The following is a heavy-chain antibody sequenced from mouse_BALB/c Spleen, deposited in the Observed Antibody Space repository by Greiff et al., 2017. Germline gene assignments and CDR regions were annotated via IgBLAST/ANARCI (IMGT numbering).Heavy chain of an antibody. Sequence: VQLQQSGAELAKPGASVKMSCKASGYTFTSYWMHWVKQRPGQGLEWIGYINPSTGYTEYNQKFKDKATLTADKSSSTAYTQLSSLTSEDSAVYYCARTYYGNYGYFDYWGQGTTLTVSS. CDR2: INPSTGYT. D-gene: IGHD2-10*01. V-gene: IGHV1-7*01. CDR3: ARTYYGNYGYFDY. CDR1: GYTFTSYW. J-gene: IGHJ2*01.